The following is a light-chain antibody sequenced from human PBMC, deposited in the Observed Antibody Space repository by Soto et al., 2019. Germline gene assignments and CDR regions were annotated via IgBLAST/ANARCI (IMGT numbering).Light chain of an antibody. J-gene: IGLJ2*01. CDR3: SSFGGGKV. V-gene: IGLV2-8*01. CDR1: SSDIGANNY. Sequence: QSAPTQPPSASGSPGQSVTISCSGTSSDIGANNYVSWYQQHPGKAPKLIIYEVNKRPSGVPDRFSGSKSGNTASLTVSGLQAEDEADYYCSSFGGGKVFGGGIKVTVL. CDR2: EVN.